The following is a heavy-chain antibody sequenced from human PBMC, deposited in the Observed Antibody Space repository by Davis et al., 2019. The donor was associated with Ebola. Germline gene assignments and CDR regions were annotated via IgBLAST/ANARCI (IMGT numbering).Heavy chain of an antibody. CDR3: ARDRVAVEVTAMLGY. J-gene: IGHJ4*02. V-gene: IGHV3-30*03. D-gene: IGHD2-21*02. CDR2: ISYDGSNK. Sequence: GGSLRLSCAASGFTFSSYGMHWVRQAPGKGLEWVAVISYDGSNKYYADSVKGRFTISRDNSKNTLYLQMNSLRAEDTAVYYCARDRVAVEVTAMLGYWGQGTLVTVSS. CDR1: GFTFSSYG.